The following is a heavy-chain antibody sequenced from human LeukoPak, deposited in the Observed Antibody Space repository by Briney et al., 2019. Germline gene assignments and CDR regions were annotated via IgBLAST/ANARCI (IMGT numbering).Heavy chain of an antibody. Sequence: SETLSLTCTVSGGSVSNYYWSWIRQSPGKGLEWIGYIYYTETSYNPSLKSRVTISADTSKNQFSLKLYSVTAADTAVYYCATRKLGNDYWGQGTLVTVSS. D-gene: IGHD7-27*01. CDR1: GGSVSNYY. CDR3: ATRKLGNDY. V-gene: IGHV4-59*02. CDR2: IYYTET. J-gene: IGHJ4*02.